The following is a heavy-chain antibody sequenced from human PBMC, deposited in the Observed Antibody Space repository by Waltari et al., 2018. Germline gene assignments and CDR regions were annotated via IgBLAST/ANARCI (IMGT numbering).Heavy chain of an antibody. V-gene: IGHV4-4*07. D-gene: IGHD5-18*01. J-gene: IGHJ4*02. CDR3: AREGGRGYRYGQGGPPALDY. CDR2: IYTSGSA. CDR1: GGSISSYY. Sequence: QVQLQESGPGLVKPSETLSLTCSVSGGSISSYYWSWIRPPAGKGLGWIGHIYTSGSASYNPSLKSRVTMSVDTSKIQVSLNLRSVTAADTAVYYCAREGGRGYRYGQGGPPALDYWGQGTLVTVSS.